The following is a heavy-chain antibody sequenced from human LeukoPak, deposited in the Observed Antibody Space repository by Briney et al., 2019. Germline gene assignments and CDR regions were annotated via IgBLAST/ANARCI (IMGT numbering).Heavy chain of an antibody. V-gene: IGHV4-39*01. D-gene: IGHD6-6*01. Sequence: SETLSLTCTVSGGSISSSSYYWGWIRQPPGKGLEWIGSIYYSGSTYYNPSLKSRVTISVDTSKNQFSLKLSSVTAADTAVYYCATALEYSSSDAFDIWGQGTMVTVSS. CDR1: GGSISSSSYY. CDR3: ATALEYSSSDAFDI. CDR2: IYYSGST. J-gene: IGHJ3*02.